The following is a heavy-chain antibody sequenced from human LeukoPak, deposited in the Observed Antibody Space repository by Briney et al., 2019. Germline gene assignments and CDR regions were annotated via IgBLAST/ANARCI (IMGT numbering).Heavy chain of an antibody. V-gene: IGHV3-48*01. CDR1: GFTFSSYS. CDR3: ARDGPPGAFDI. J-gene: IGHJ3*02. Sequence: GGSLRLSCATSGFTFSSYSMNWVRQAPGKGLEWVSYISSSSGTIYYADSVKGRFTISRDNAKNSLSLQMNSLRAEDTAVYYCARDGPPGAFDIWGQGTMVTVSS. CDR2: ISSSSGTI.